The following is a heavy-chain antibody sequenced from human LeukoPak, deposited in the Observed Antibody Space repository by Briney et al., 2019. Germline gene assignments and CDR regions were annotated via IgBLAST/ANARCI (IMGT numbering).Heavy chain of an antibody. CDR3: ARVSEVGFASYASAWYWFDP. Sequence: SETLSLTCTVSGGSIGTYYWSWIRQSPGKGLEWIGYIYYGGGTNYNPSLKSRVTISVDTSKNQFSLKVFSVTAADTAVYYCARVSEVGFASYASAWYWFDPWGQGTLVTVS. V-gene: IGHV4-59*01. J-gene: IGHJ5*02. CDR1: GGSIGTYY. CDR2: IYYGGGT. D-gene: IGHD6-19*01.